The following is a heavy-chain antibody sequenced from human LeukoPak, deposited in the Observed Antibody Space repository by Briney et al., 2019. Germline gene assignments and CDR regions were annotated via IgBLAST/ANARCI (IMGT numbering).Heavy chain of an antibody. D-gene: IGHD6-6*01. Sequence: GSLRLSCAASGFTFSDYYMSWIRQAPGKGLEWVSYISSSGSTIYYADSVKGRFTISRDNAKNTLYLQMNSLRAEDTAVYYCAKDLRKYSSSALDYWGQGTLVTVSS. CDR1: GFTFSDYY. CDR3: AKDLRKYSSSALDY. CDR2: ISSSGSTI. J-gene: IGHJ4*02. V-gene: IGHV3-11*01.